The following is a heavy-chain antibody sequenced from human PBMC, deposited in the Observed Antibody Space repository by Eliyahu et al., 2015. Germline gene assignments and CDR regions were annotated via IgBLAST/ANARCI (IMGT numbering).Heavy chain of an antibody. CDR3: ARAGEYCSGGSCYSDFFDY. J-gene: IGHJ4*02. V-gene: IGHV3-30*03. Sequence: QVQLVESGGGVVQPGXSLXLSCAASGFTFSSXGMHWVRQAPGKGLEWVAVISYDGSNKYYADSVKGRFTISRDNSKNTLYLQMNSLRAEDTAVYYCARAGEYCSGGSCYSDFFDYWGQGTLVTVSS. CDR1: GFTFSSXG. CDR2: ISYDGSNK. D-gene: IGHD2-15*01.